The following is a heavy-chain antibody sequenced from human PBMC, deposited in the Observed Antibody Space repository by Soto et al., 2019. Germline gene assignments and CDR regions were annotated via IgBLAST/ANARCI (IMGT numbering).Heavy chain of an antibody. CDR3: ARVVLTITRGAFDA. V-gene: IGHV4-4*02. Sequence: QVQLQESGPGLVKPSGTLSLTCAVSGDSISSSHWWTWVRQSPGKGLEYIGEISHSGTSNSNPSLKSRFTLSVDKSKNHFSLTLTSVTAADTAVYYCARVVLTITRGAFDAWGQGTLVIVSS. CDR2: ISHSGTS. J-gene: IGHJ3*01. D-gene: IGHD3-9*01. CDR1: GDSISSSHW.